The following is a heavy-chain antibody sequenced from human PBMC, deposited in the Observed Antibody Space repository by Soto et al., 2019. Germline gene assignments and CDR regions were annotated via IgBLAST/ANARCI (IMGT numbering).Heavy chain of an antibody. D-gene: IGHD3-9*01. V-gene: IGHV1-18*01. J-gene: IGHJ6*03. CDR3: ARAMRNYDILTGYYDYYYYSYMDV. Sequence: QVQLVQSGAEVKKPGASVKVSCKASGYTFTSYGISWVRQAPGQGLEWMGWISAYNGNTNYAQKLQGRVTMTTDTSTSTAYMELRSLRSDDTAVYYCARAMRNYDILTGYYDYYYYSYMDVWGKGTTVTVSS. CDR2: ISAYNGNT. CDR1: GYTFTSYG.